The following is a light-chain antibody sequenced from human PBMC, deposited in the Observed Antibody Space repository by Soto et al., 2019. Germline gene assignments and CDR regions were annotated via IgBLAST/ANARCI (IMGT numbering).Light chain of an antibody. CDR3: SSYTSSSDPFV. V-gene: IGLV2-14*01. CDR1: NDDVGYYDY. Sequence: QSALTQPASVSGSPGQSITISCTGTNDDVGYYDYVSWYQQHPGKAPKVIIYEVGHRPSGVSNRFSGSKSGNTASLTISGLQAEDEADYDCSSYTSSSDPFVFGTGTKLTVL. J-gene: IGLJ1*01. CDR2: EVG.